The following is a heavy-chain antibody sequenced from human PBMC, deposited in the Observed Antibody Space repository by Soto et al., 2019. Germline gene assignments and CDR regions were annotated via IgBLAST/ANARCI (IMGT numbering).Heavy chain of an antibody. CDR3: ARRDYYYYGMDV. V-gene: IGHV4-30-4*01. CDR2: IYYSGCT. CDR1: GGSISSGDYY. J-gene: IGHJ6*01. Sequence: QVQLQESGPGLVKPSQTLSLTCTVSGGSISSGDYYWSWIRQPPGKGLEWIGYIYYSGCTYYNPSLTRRVNITVDTSKNQFSLKLSSVTAAHTAGYYSARRDYYYYGMDVWGQGTTVTVSS.